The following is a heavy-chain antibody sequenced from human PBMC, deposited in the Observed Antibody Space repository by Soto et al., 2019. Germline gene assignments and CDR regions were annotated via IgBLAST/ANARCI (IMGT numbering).Heavy chain of an antibody. CDR3: AKVKAWTYLDY. Sequence: PGGSLRLSCAASGFTFSDYAMSWVRQAPGKGLEWVSSISGSGGSTYYADSVKGRFTISRGNSKNTLYLQMNSLRAEDTAVYYCAKVKAWTYLDYWGQGALVTVSS. D-gene: IGHD5-12*01. CDR1: GFTFSDYA. J-gene: IGHJ4*02. CDR2: ISGSGGST. V-gene: IGHV3-23*01.